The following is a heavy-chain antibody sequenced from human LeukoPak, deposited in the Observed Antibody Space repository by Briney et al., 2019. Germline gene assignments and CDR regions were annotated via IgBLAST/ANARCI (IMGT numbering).Heavy chain of an antibody. V-gene: IGHV1-69*05. D-gene: IGHD6-13*01. CDR1: GGTFSSYA. CDR2: IIPIFGTA. J-gene: IGHJ5*02. CDR3: ARDHGSSWGFDP. Sequence: ASVKVSCKASGGTFSSYAISWVRQAPGQGLEWMGGIIPIFGTANYAQKFQGRVTITTDESTSTAYMELSSLRSEDTAVYYCARDHGSSWGFDPWGQGTLSPSPQ.